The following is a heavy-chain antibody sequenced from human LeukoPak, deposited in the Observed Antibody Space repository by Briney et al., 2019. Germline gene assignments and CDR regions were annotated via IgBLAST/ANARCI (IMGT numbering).Heavy chain of an antibody. V-gene: IGHV1-24*01. Sequence: ASVKASCKVSGYTLTELSMHWVRQAPGKGLEWMGGFDPGDGETIYAQKFQGRVTMTEDTSTDTAYMELSSLRSEDTAVYYCATVPTYYYDSSGYSNPSLPYWGQGTLVTVSS. D-gene: IGHD3-22*01. CDR3: ATVPTYYYDSSGYSNPSLPY. CDR2: FDPGDGET. J-gene: IGHJ4*02. CDR1: GYTLTELS.